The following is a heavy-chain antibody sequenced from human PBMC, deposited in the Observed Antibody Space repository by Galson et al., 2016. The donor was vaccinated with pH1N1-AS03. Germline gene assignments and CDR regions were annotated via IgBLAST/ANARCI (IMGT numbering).Heavy chain of an antibody. D-gene: IGHD1-1*01. CDR1: GDSVSSNGAA. J-gene: IGHJ4*02. Sequence: CAISGDSVSSNGAAWNWIRQSPSRGLEWLGRTYYRSKWYNDYAVSVKGRITIYADTSRNQFSLQLNSVIPEDTAVYYCARDDFAGNYSLDYWGRGTLITVSS. CDR3: ARDDFAGNYSLDY. V-gene: IGHV6-1*01. CDR2: TYYRSKWYN.